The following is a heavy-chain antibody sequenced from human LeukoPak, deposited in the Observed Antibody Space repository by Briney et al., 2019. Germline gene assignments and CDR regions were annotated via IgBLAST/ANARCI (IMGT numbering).Heavy chain of an antibody. CDR1: GFTVSNNY. D-gene: IGHD2-2*02. Sequence: GGSLRLSCAASGFTVSNNYMSWVRQAPGKGLEWVSVLFDDGTTYYADSVKGRFTISRDNSKNTLFLQMNSLRAEDTAVYYCAKEYCSSTSCYTHYWGQGTLVTVSS. CDR2: LFDDGTT. CDR3: AKEYCSSTSCYTHY. J-gene: IGHJ4*02. V-gene: IGHV3-66*01.